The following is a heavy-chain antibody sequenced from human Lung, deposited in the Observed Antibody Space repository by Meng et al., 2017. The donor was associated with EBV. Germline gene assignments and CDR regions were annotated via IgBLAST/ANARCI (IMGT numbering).Heavy chain of an antibody. CDR1: GGTFRSDA. J-gene: IGHJ4*02. CDR2: LIPLSDAP. V-gene: IGHV1-69*01. CDR3: ASESGRGFTPDY. Sequence: QVQVVQSGAEVKKPGSWVKVSCKTSGGTFRSDAISWVRQAPGQGLEWMGGLIPLSDAPHYAQKFQGRVTITADESTSTHYLDLSGLRAEDTAVYYCASESGRGFTPDYWGQGTLVTVSS. D-gene: IGHD3-10*01.